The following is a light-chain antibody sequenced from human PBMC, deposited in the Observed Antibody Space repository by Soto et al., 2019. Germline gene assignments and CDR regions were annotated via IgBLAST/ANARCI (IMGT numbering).Light chain of an antibody. CDR1: SSDVGSYNL. Sequence: QSALTQPASVSGSPGQSITISCTGTSSDVGSYNLVSWYQQYPGKAPKLMIYEGSKRPSGASNRFSGSKSGNTASLTISGLQAEDEADYYCCSYAGSSTLVFGGGTKLTVL. CDR2: EGS. J-gene: IGLJ2*01. CDR3: CSYAGSSTLV. V-gene: IGLV2-23*01.